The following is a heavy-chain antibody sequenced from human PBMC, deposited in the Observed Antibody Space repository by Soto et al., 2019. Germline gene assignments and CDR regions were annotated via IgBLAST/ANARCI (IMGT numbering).Heavy chain of an antibody. J-gene: IGHJ5*01. CDR3: ARDLLVFDSSGFHF. V-gene: IGHV4-30-4*01. D-gene: IGHD3-22*01. Sequence: QVQLQESGPGLVKASQTLSLNCTVSGDPIGSGDFYWPWIRQPPGRGLEWIGNIYHSGTTSYNPSLGSRISISIDTSKNVFSLSLASVTVADTAVYFCARDLLVFDSSGFHFWGRGILVSVAS. CDR1: GDPIGSGDFY. CDR2: IYHSGTT.